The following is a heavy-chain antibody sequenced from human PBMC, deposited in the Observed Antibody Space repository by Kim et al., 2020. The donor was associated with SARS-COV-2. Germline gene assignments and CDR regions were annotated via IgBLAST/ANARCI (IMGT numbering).Heavy chain of an antibody. J-gene: IGHJ3*02. D-gene: IGHD5-12*01. V-gene: IGHV3-23*03. CDR3: AKDNRRAPNTGLVFDI. CDR1: SFPLLPSS. CDR2: LSLSFLLP. Sequence: GGSLLLSFPSSSFPLLPSSLRWVRPAPGPGLSFFSFLSLSFLLPSSSSSVPFLFPLSLSPSQNTLYLQMNSLRAEDTAVYYCAKDNRRAPNTGLVFDIWGQGTINTVSS.